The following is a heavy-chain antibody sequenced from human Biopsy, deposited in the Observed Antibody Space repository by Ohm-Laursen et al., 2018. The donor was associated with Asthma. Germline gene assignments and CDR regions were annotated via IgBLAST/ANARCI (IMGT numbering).Heavy chain of an antibody. D-gene: IGHD3-10*01. Sequence: TLSFTCTASGGSVSTGSYYWSWIRQPPGKGLEWLGYIYYTGSDNYNPSLKSRVTISVDTSKNQFSLRLNSVTAANTAVYYCARGPNYHGSGRAPIGMDVWGQGTTVTVSS. V-gene: IGHV4-61*01. CDR1: GGSVSTGSYY. CDR2: IYYTGSD. CDR3: ARGPNYHGSGRAPIGMDV. J-gene: IGHJ6*02.